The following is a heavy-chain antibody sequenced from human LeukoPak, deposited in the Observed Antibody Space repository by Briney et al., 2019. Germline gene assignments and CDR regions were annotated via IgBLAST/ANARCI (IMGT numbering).Heavy chain of an antibody. J-gene: IGHJ5*02. CDR2: IYYSGST. V-gene: IGHV4-59*01. D-gene: IGHD3-22*01. CDR1: GVSISSYY. Sequence: SETLSLTCTVSGVSISSYYWSWIRQPPGKGLEWIGYIYYSGSTNYNPSLNSRVIISIDTSRNQFSLKLSSVTAADTAVYFCARGGPNYHDSSPHWFDPWGQGTLVTVSS. CDR3: ARGGPNYHDSSPHWFDP.